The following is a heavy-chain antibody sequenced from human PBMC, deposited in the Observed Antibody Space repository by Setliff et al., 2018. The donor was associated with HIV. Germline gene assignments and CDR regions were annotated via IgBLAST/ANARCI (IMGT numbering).Heavy chain of an antibody. V-gene: IGHV1-2*06. CDR1: GYTFTDYY. CDR2: INPNSGGT. J-gene: IGHJ3*01. Sequence: GASVKVSCKASGYTFTDYYIHWVRQAPGQGLEWMGRINPNSGGTNYAQKFQGRVTMTRDRSISTARMELSMLRSDDTAVYYCATKVYCTNGVCLYAFDVWGQGTMVTVSS. D-gene: IGHD2-8*01. CDR3: ATKVYCTNGVCLYAFDV.